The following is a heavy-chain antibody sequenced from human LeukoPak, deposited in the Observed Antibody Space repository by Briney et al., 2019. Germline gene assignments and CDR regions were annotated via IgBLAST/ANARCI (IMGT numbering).Heavy chain of an antibody. V-gene: IGHV4-39*01. J-gene: IGHJ3*02. CDR1: GGSISSNSYY. D-gene: IGHD3-10*01. CDR2: IYYSGST. CDR3: ASPITMVLGAFDI. Sequence: SETLSLTCTVSGGSISSNSYYWGWIRQPPGKGLEWIGSIYYSGSTYYNPSLKSRVTISVDTSKNQFSLKLSSVTAADTAVYYCASPITMVLGAFDIWGQGTMVTVSS.